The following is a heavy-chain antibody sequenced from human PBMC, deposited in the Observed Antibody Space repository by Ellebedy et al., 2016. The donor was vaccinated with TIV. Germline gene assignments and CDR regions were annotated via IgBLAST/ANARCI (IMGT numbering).Heavy chain of an antibody. J-gene: IGHJ6*02. CDR2: IRSKAYGGTT. Sequence: GGSLRLXXTASGFTFGDYAMSWVRQAPGKGLEWVSFIRSKAYGGTTEYAASVKGRFTISRDDSKSIAYLQMNSLKAEDTAVYYCTRDLTTLAAAGTGIYYYTMDVWGPGTTVTVSS. CDR1: GFTFGDYA. V-gene: IGHV3-49*04. D-gene: IGHD6-13*01. CDR3: TRDLTTLAAAGTGIYYYTMDV.